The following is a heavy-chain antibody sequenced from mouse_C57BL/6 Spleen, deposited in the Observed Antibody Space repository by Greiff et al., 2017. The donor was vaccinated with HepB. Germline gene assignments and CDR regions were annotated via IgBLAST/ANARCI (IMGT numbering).Heavy chain of an antibody. CDR2: INPGSGGT. CDR1: GYAFTNYL. CDR3: ARHYYGSSHGYFDY. Sequence: QVHVKQSGAELVRPGTSVKVSCKASGYAFTNYLIEWVKQRPGQGLEWIGVINPGSGGTNYNEKFKGKATLTADKSSSTAYMQLSSLTSEDSAVYFCARHYYGSSHGYFDYWGQGTTLTVSS. D-gene: IGHD1-1*01. J-gene: IGHJ2*01. V-gene: IGHV1-54*01.